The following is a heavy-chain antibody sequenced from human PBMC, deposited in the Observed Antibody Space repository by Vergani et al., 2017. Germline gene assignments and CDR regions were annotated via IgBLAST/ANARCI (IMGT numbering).Heavy chain of an antibody. J-gene: IGHJ4*02. D-gene: IGHD3-3*01. Sequence: QLQLQESGPGLVKPSETLSLTCTVSGGSISSSSYYWGWIRQPPGKGLEWIGSNYYSGSTYYNPSLKSRVTISVDTSKNQFSLKLSSVTDADTAVYYCARRRCYDFWSGYYAKYYFDYWGQGTLVTVSS. CDR3: ARRRCYDFWSGYYAKYYFDY. CDR1: GGSISSSSYY. V-gene: IGHV4-39*01. CDR2: NYYSGST.